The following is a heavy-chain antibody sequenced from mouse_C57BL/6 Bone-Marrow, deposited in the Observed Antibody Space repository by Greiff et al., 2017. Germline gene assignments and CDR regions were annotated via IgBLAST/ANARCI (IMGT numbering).Heavy chain of an antibody. CDR3: TRSLIYYGTNY. D-gene: IGHD1-1*01. CDR1: GFNIKDYY. CDR2: IDPADGET. J-gene: IGHJ2*01. V-gene: IGHV14-2*01. Sequence: EVQLQQSGAELVKPGASVKLSCTASGFNIKDYYIPWVKQRTEQGLEWIGRIDPADGETKYAPKFQDKATITADTSSHTAYLQLSSLTSEDTAVYYCTRSLIYYGTNYWGQGTTLTVSS.